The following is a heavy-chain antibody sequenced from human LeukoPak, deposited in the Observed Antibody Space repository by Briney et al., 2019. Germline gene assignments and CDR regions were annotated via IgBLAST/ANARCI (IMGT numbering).Heavy chain of an antibody. CDR3: ARGVIVAATHFDN. V-gene: IGHV1-69*05. CDR1: GSSFSRHA. CDR2: IIPFLGTE. J-gene: IGHJ4*02. D-gene: IGHD1-26*01. Sequence: SVKVSCKASGSSFSRHAISWVRQAPGQGLEWMGDIIPFLGTEHYAQKFQGRVTITTDESTSTGYVELSSLRSEDTAIYYCARGVIVAATHFDNWGQGTLVTVSS.